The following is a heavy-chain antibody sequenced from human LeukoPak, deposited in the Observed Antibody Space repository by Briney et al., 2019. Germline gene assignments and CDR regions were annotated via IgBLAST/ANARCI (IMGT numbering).Heavy chain of an antibody. CDR1: GFTFSSYA. Sequence: PGGSLRLSCAASGFTFSSYAMSWVREAPGKGLEWVSAISGSGGSTYYADSVKGRFTISRDNSKNTLYLQMNSLRAEDTAVYYCAKETTPPKYYYDSSGYPYYWGEGTLVTVSS. CDR2: ISGSGGST. V-gene: IGHV3-23*01. CDR3: AKETTPPKYYYDSSGYPYY. J-gene: IGHJ4*02. D-gene: IGHD3-22*01.